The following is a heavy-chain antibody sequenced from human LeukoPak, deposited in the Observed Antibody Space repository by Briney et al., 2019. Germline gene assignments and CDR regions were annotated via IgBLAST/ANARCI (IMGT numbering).Heavy chain of an antibody. J-gene: IGHJ4*02. CDR3: ARHSSSWALGYFDY. Sequence: SETLSLTCTVSGGSISSGGHFWSWIRQHPGKGLEWIGYIYYSGSTYYNPSLKSRVTISVDTSKIQFSLKLSSVTAADTAVYYCARHSSSWALGYFDYWGQGTLVTVSS. CDR1: GGSISSGGHF. V-gene: IGHV4-31*03. CDR2: IYYSGST. D-gene: IGHD6-13*01.